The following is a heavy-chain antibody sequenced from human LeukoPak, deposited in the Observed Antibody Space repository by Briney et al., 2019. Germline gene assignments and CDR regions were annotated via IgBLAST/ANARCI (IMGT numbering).Heavy chain of an antibody. J-gene: IGHJ4*02. CDR1: GFTFSSYA. D-gene: IGHD3-16*01. CDR2: ISGGGGST. CDR3: AIGGGRLWMGELPRFFDS. Sequence: QPGGSLRLSCAASGFTFSSYAMSWVRQAPGKGLEWLSTISGGGGSTWYTDSVKGRFTISRDSSKNTLYLQMNSLRADDTAVYYCAIGGGRLWMGELPRFFDSWGQGTLVTVSS. V-gene: IGHV3-23*01.